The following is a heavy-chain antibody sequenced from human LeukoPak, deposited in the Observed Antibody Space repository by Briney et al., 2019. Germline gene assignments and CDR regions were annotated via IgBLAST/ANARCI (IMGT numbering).Heavy chain of an antibody. V-gene: IGHV4-4*07. CDR1: GGSINAYY. CDR2: IHTSGST. J-gene: IGHJ4*02. Sequence: SDTLSLTCTGSGGSINAYYWTWIRQPAGGGLEWIGRIHTSGSTYYNPSLKGRSLMTLDKPNNQFSLELKSLTAADTAVYYCARYDSTWDNFDYWGQGTLVTVSS. CDR3: ARYDSTWDNFDY. D-gene: IGHD3-22*01.